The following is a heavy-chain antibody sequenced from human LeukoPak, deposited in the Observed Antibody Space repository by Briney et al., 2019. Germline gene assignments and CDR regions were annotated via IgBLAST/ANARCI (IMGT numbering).Heavy chain of an antibody. J-gene: IGHJ4*02. CDR3: ARWSLYYYDSSGYYYIDY. Sequence: SETLSLTCTVSGGSISSYYWSWIRQPPGKGLEWIGRIYTSGSTNYNPSLKSRVTISVDTSKNQFSLKLSSVTAADTAVYYCARWSLYYYDSSGYYYIDYWGQGTLVTVSS. D-gene: IGHD3-22*01. CDR1: GGSISSYY. CDR2: IYTSGST. V-gene: IGHV4-4*08.